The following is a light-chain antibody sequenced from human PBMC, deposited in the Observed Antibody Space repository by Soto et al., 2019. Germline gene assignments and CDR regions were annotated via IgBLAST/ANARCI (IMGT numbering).Light chain of an antibody. V-gene: IGKV3-20*01. CDR3: QQYGSSPLT. CDR2: GAS. Sequence: EIVLTQSPGTLSLSPGERATLSCRASQSVSSSYLAWYQQKPGQAPRLLIFGASSRATGIPDRFSGSASGTDFTLTISRLEPEDFAVYYCQQYGSSPLTFGGGTKV. J-gene: IGKJ4*01. CDR1: QSVSSSY.